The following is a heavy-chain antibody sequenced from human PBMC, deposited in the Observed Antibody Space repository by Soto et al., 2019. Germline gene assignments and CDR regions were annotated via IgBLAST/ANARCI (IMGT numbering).Heavy chain of an antibody. Sequence: ASVKVSCKASGYTFTSYGISRVRQAPGQGLEWMGWISAYNGNTNXXXKLQGRVTMTTDTPTSTAYMELRSLRSDDTAVSXCAREEQPXXXXXGMDVWGXGTTVTXSS. CDR2: ISAYNGNT. D-gene: IGHD6-13*01. V-gene: IGHV1-18*04. CDR3: AREEQPXXXXXGMDV. J-gene: IGHJ6*02. CDR1: GYTFTSYG.